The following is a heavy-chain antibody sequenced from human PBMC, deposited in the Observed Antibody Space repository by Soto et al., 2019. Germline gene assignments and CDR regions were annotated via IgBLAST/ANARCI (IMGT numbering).Heavy chain of an antibody. CDR2: IYYSGST. V-gene: IGHV4-39*01. D-gene: IGHD6-25*01. CDR3: ATTGTPATGLYYFDD. CDR1: GGSISSICYY. Sequence: SETLSLTCTVYGGSISSICYYWGWIRQPPGKGLEWIGSIYYSGSTYYNPSLKSRVTISVDTSKNQFSLTLSSVTAADTAVYYCATTGTPATGLYYFDDWGQGTRVSISS. J-gene: IGHJ4*02.